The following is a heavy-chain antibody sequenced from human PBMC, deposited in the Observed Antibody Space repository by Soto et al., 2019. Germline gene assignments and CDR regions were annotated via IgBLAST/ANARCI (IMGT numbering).Heavy chain of an antibody. CDR2: IYYSGSA. CDR1: GGSISSSSYY. Sequence: SETLSLTCTVSGGSISSSSYYWGWIRQPPGKGLEWIGSIYYSGSAYYNPSLKSRVTISVDTSKNQFSLKLSSVTAADTAVYYCATAGGPYYYYYYGMDVWGQGTTVTVSS. J-gene: IGHJ6*02. V-gene: IGHV4-39*01. D-gene: IGHD3-16*01. CDR3: ATAGGPYYYYYYGMDV.